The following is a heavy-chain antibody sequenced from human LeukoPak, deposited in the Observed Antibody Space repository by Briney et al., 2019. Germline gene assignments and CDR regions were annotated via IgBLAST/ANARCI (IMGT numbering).Heavy chain of an antibody. CDR3: VAGTWTLYYFDY. CDR2: IYHSGST. D-gene: IGHD1-1*01. J-gene: IGHJ4*02. Sequence: SETLSLTCTVSGGSISSGGYYWSWIRQPPGKGLEWIGYIYHSGSTYYNPSLKSRVTISVDTSKNQFSLKLSSVTAADTAVYYCVAGTWTLYYFDYWGQGTLVTVSS. CDR1: GGSISSGGYY. V-gene: IGHV4-30-2*01.